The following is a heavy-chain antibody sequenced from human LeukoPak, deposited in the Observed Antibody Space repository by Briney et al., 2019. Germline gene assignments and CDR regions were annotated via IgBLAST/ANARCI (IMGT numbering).Heavy chain of an antibody. CDR1: GFTFSRYA. CDR3: ARNGGILTGYYDY. CDR2: ISYDGSKK. D-gene: IGHD3-9*01. Sequence: GGSLRLSCVASGFTFSRYAMHWVRQAPGKGLEWVAVISYDGSKKDYADSVKGRFTISRDNSKNTLYLQMNSLRAEDTAVYYCARNGGILTGYYDYWGQGTLVTVSS. V-gene: IGHV3-30*14. J-gene: IGHJ4*02.